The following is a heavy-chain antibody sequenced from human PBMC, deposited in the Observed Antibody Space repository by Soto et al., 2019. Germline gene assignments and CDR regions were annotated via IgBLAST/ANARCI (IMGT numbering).Heavy chain of an antibody. Sequence: QVQLVQSGAEVKKPGSSVKVSCKASGGTLSNYAFTWVRQAPGQGLEWMGGIIPIFNTANYAQKFQGRVTITADESTSTAYMEVNSLRSEDTAVYYCSRVRPTDSVGNYNNGMDVWGRGTTVTVSS. D-gene: IGHD1-26*01. J-gene: IGHJ6*02. CDR1: GGTLSNYA. CDR3: SRVRPTDSVGNYNNGMDV. V-gene: IGHV1-69*19. CDR2: IIPIFNTA.